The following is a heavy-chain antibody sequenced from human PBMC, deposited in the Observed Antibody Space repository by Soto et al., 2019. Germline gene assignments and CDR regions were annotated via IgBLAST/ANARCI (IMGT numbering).Heavy chain of an antibody. D-gene: IGHD2-15*01. J-gene: IGHJ5*02. CDR2: IYYSGST. CDR3: ARVWGYCSGGSGYPYNCFDP. V-gene: IGHV4-31*03. Sequence: SETLSLTCTVSGGSISSGGYYWSWIRQHPGKGLEWIGYIYYSGSTYYNPSLKSRVTISVDTSKNQFSLKLSSVTAADTAGYYCARVWGYCSGGSGYPYNCFDPGGQGTLVTVSS. CDR1: GGSISSGGYY.